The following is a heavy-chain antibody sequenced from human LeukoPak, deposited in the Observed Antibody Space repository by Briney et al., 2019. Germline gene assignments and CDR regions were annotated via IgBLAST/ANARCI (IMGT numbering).Heavy chain of an antibody. D-gene: IGHD3-10*01. CDR1: GFTFSSYS. J-gene: IGHJ4*02. Sequence: PGGSLRLSCAASGFTFSSYSMNWVRQAPGEGLEWVSSISSSSSYICYADSVKGRFTISRDNAKNSLYLQMNSLRAEDTAVYYCARELAGHYYGSGSSFDYWGQGTLVTVSS. V-gene: IGHV3-21*01. CDR3: ARELAGHYYGSGSSFDY. CDR2: ISSSSSYI.